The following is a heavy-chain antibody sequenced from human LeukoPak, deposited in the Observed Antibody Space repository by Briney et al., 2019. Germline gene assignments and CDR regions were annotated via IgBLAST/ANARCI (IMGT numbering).Heavy chain of an antibody. Sequence: GGSLRLSCAASVFTFSSYSMNWVRQAPGKGLEWVPSISTRSSYIYYADSVKGRFTISRDNARNSLYLQMNSLRADDTAVYYCAARDSYGSGSYPIDYWGQGTLVTVSS. V-gene: IGHV3-21*06. J-gene: IGHJ4*02. CDR2: ISTRSSYI. CDR3: AARDSYGSGSYPIDY. D-gene: IGHD3-10*01. CDR1: VFTFSSYS.